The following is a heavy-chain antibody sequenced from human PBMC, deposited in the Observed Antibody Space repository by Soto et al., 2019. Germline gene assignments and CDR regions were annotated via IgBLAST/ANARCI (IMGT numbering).Heavy chain of an antibody. D-gene: IGHD1-26*01. CDR3: ASGPYSRGVGATNPSH. J-gene: IGHJ4*02. CDR2: INRSGST. V-gene: IGHV4-34*01. Sequence: SETLSLTCSVYGGSFSDYYWTWIRQSPGKGLEWIGEINRSGSTNYSPSLKSRVTISTDTSKRQFSLKLNTVTAADTAVYYCASGPYSRGVGATNPSHWGQGTLVTVSS. CDR1: GGSFSDYY.